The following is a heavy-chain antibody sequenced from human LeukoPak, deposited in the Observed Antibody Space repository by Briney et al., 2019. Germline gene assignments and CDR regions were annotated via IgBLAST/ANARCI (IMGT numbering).Heavy chain of an antibody. J-gene: IGHJ4*02. V-gene: IGHV1-8*01. CDR1: GYTFTSYD. D-gene: IGHD6-19*01. CDR2: MNPNSGNT. Sequence: AXVKVSCKASGYTFTSYDINWVRQAPGQGLEWMGWMNPNSGNTVYAQKFQGRVTMTRNTSISTAYMELSSLRSEDTAVYYSARVDLAVADDYWGQGTLVTVSS. CDR3: ARVDLAVADDY.